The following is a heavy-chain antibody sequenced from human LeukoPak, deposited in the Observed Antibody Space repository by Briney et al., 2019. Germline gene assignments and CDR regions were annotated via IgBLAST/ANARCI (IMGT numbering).Heavy chain of an antibody. CDR3: ARGYYDRSGYLPYYYYYYYMDV. D-gene: IGHD3-22*01. CDR2: IIPIFGTA. Sequence: SVKVSCKASGGTFSSYAISWVRQAPGQGLEWMGGIIPIFGTANYAQKFQGRVTITADESTSTAYMELSSLRSEDTAVYYCARGYYDRSGYLPYYYYYYYMDVWGKGTTVTISS. J-gene: IGHJ6*03. CDR1: GGTFSSYA. V-gene: IGHV1-69*13.